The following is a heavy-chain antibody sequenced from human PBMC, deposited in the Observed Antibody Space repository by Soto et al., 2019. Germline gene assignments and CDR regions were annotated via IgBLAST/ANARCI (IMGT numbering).Heavy chain of an antibody. J-gene: IGHJ6*02. CDR3: ARTLPGIDTRYYYGMDV. CDR1: GFTFSNFG. Sequence: QVQLVESGGGVVQPGRSLRLSCAASGFTFSNFGMHWVRQAPGKGLEWVAVVWSDASNKYYADSVKGRFTITRDNSKYKLHLQINSLRADDTAVYFCARTLPGIDTRYYYGMDVWGQGTTVSVSS. V-gene: IGHV3-33*01. D-gene: IGHD1-26*01. CDR2: VWSDASNK.